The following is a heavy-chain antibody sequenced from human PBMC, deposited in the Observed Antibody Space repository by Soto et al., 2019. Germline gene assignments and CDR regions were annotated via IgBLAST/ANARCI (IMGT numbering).Heavy chain of an antibody. V-gene: IGHV3-33*01. CDR3: ARDDEYSGNGMDV. D-gene: IGHD3-10*01. J-gene: IGHJ6*02. CDR2: ILNDGSNR. CDR1: GFTFSNYG. Sequence: QVQLVESGGGVVQPGRSLTLSCAASGFTFSNYGMHWVRQAPGTGLEWVAVILNDGSNRYHADSVKDRFTISRDNSKNTRYLQRNSLRAEDTAVYYCARDDEYSGNGMDVWGQGTTVTVS.